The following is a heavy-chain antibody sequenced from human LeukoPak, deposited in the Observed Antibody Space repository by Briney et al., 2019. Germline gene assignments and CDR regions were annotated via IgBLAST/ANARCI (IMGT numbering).Heavy chain of an antibody. CDR1: GFTFSSFA. V-gene: IGHV3-23*01. J-gene: IGHJ4*02. CDR3: TKALYCGGDCYSRDDY. D-gene: IGHD2-21*02. Sequence: GGSLRLSCAASGFTFSSFAMNWVRQAPGKGLEWVSGISGGGVTTYHADSVKGRFTISRDNSKNTLYLQMNSLRAEDTAVYYCTKALYCGGDCYSRDDYWGQGTLVTVSS. CDR2: ISGGGVTT.